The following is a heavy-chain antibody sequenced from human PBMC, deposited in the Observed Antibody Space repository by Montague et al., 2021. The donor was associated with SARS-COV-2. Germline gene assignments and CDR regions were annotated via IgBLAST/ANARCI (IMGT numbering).Heavy chain of an antibody. D-gene: IGHD3-3*01. Sequence: SLRLSCAASGFSFSSYAMSWVRQAPGRGLEWVSVIYSGGSSTYYADSVKGRSTISRDNSKNTLCLQMNSLRAEDTAVYHCAKDPHYDFWSGYYFDYWGQGTLVTVSS. V-gene: IGHV3-23*03. CDR2: IYSGGSST. CDR1: GFSFSSYA. J-gene: IGHJ4*02. CDR3: AKDPHYDFWSGYYFDY.